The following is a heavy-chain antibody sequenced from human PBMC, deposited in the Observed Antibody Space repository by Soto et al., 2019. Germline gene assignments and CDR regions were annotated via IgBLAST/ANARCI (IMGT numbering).Heavy chain of an antibody. V-gene: IGHV1-69*02. J-gene: IGHJ4*02. CDR3: ARAVGYYDSGGLYVYYYDY. Sequence: ASVKVSCKASGGTFSSYTISWVRQAPGQGLEWMGRIIPILGIANYAQKFQGRVTSTADKSTSTAYMELSSLGSEDTAVYYCARAVGYYDSGGLYVYYYDYCGKGPLVTVSS. CDR2: IIPILGIA. D-gene: IGHD3-22*01. CDR1: GGTFSSYT.